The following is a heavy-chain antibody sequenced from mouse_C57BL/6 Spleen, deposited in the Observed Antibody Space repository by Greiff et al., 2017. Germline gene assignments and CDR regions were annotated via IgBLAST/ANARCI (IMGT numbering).Heavy chain of an antibody. CDR1: GFSINSYA. J-gene: IGHJ4*01. CDR3: ARNDRQDAMDY. Sequence: VKLVESGPGLVAPSQSLSITCTVSGFSINSYAIRWVRQPPEKGLEWLGGIWTGCDTDYNSALKTRLSISKDNSKSQVILKMISLHTDDTDRYYCARNDRQDAMDYWGQGTSVTVSS. CDR2: IWTGCDT. V-gene: IGHV2-9-1*01.